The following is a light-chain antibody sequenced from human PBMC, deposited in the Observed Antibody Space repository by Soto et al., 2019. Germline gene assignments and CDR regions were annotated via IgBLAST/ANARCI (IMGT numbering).Light chain of an antibody. J-gene: IGLJ3*02. Sequence: QSALTQPASVSGSPGQSITISCTGTSSDVGGYNYVSWYQQHPGKAPKLMIYEVSNRPSGVSNRFSGYKSGNTASLTISGLQAEDDADYYCSSYTSSSPWVFGGGTKLTVL. V-gene: IGLV2-14*01. CDR3: SSYTSSSPWV. CDR1: SSDVGGYNY. CDR2: EVS.